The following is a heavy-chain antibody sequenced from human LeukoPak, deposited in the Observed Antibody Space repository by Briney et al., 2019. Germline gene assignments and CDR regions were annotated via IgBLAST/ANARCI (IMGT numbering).Heavy chain of an antibody. CDR1: GSTFSSYS. D-gene: IGHD3-10*01. J-gene: IGHJ4*02. V-gene: IGHV3-48*01. Sequence: GGSLRLSCAASGSTFSSYSMNWVRQAPGKGLEWVSYISSSSSTIYYADSVKGRFTISRDNAKNSLYLQMNSLRAEDTAVYYCARDLFPMVRGVMGYWGQGTLVTVSS. CDR3: ARDLFPMVRGVMGY. CDR2: ISSSSSTI.